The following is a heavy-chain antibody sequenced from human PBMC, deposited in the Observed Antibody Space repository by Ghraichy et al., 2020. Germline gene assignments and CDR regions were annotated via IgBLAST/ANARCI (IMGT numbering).Heavy chain of an antibody. Sequence: SETLSLTCTVSGGSISSYYWSWIRQPPGKGLEWIGYIYYSGSTNYNPSLKSRVTISVDTSKNQFSLKLSSVTAADTAVYYCARARRDGYNYYFDYWGQGTLVTVSS. V-gene: IGHV4-59*01. CDR2: IYYSGST. D-gene: IGHD5-24*01. CDR3: ARARRDGYNYYFDY. J-gene: IGHJ4*02. CDR1: GGSISSYY.